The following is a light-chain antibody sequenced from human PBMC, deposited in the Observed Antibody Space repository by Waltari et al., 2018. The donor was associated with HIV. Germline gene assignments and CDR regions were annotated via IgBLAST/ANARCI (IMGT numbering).Light chain of an antibody. J-gene: IGLJ3*02. CDR1: SSNIGAGYD. CDR3: QSYDSSLSGPWV. V-gene: IGLV1-40*01. Sequence: QSVLTQPPSVSAAPGQRVTIPCTGSSSNIGAGYDVHWYQQLPGTAPKLLIYGNSNRPSGVPDRCSGSKSGTSASLAITGLQAEDEADYYCQSYDSSLSGPWVFGGGTKLTVL. CDR2: GNS.